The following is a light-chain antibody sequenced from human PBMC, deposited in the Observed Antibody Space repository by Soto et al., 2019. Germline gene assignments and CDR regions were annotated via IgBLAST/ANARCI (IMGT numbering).Light chain of an antibody. CDR1: QSISNW. Sequence: DIQMTQSPSTLSASVGDRVTITCRASQSISNWLAWHQQKPGKAPKLLIQKASILESGVPSRFSGSGSGTEFTLTINSLQPDDSATYYCQQYKSYRAFGQGTKVDIK. V-gene: IGKV1-5*03. CDR2: KAS. J-gene: IGKJ1*01. CDR3: QQYKSYRA.